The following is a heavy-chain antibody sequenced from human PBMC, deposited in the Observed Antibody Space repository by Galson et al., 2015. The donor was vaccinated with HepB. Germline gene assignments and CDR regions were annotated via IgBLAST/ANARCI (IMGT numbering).Heavy chain of an antibody. CDR3: ARVRVAVAGFGSYPPDY. CDR1: GYTFTSYG. D-gene: IGHD6-19*01. J-gene: IGHJ4*02. Sequence: KVSSKASGYTFTSYGISWGRQAPGQGLEWMGWISAYNGNTNYAQKLQGRVTMTTDTSTSTAYMELRSLRSDDTAVYYCARVRVAVAGFGSYPPDYWGQGTLVTVSS. V-gene: IGHV1-18*04. CDR2: ISAYNGNT.